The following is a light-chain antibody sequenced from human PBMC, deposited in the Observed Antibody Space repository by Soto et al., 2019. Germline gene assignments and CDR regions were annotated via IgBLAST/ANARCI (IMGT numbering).Light chain of an antibody. Sequence: QSALTQPPSASGTPGQRVSISCSGGSSNIGRNYVFWYQQLPGTAPKLLIYSNNKRPSGVPDRFSGSTSGTSASLAIRGLRSEDEADYYCAAWDDSLSGYVFGPGTKLTVL. V-gene: IGLV1-47*02. CDR1: SSNIGRNY. CDR3: AAWDDSLSGYV. J-gene: IGLJ1*01. CDR2: SNN.